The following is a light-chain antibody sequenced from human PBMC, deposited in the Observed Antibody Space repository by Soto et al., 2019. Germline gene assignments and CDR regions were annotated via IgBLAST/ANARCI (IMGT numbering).Light chain of an antibody. CDR1: SSDIGGYNY. CDR2: DVN. V-gene: IGLV2-11*01. J-gene: IGLJ3*02. CDR3: SSYAATYQE. Sequence: QSVLTQPRSVSGSPGQSVTISCTGTSSDIGGYNYVSWYQQHPGKAPKLMIYDVNKRPSGVPDRFSGSKSGNTASLTISGLQAEDEADYYCSSYAATYQEFGGGTQLTVL.